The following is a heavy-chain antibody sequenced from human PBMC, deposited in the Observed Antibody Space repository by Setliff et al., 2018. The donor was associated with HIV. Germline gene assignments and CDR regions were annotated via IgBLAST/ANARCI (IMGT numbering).Heavy chain of an antibody. CDR3: ARAPIYCGGDCYLFDY. CDR2: INPSGGST. CDR1: GYTFTSYY. V-gene: IGHV1-46*01. D-gene: IGHD2-21*02. Sequence: GASVKVSCKASGYTFTSYYMHWVRQAPGQGLQWMGIINPSGGSTTYAQKFQGRVTMTRDTSTTTIFMELSSLRSEDTAVYYCARAPIYCGGDCYLFDYWGQGTLVTVSS. J-gene: IGHJ4*02.